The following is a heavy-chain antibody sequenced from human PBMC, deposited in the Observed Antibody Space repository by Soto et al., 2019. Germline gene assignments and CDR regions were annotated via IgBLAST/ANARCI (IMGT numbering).Heavy chain of an antibody. CDR2: VYYTGYT. D-gene: IGHD3-10*01. V-gene: IGHV4-59*01. Sequence: ETLSLTCTVSGGSISNYYWNWIRQPPGRGLEWIGHVYYTGYTDSNPSLKSRVAISVDTSKNQFSLKLTSVTAADTAIYYCARGSEIHAGIFGSWGQGTLVTVSS. J-gene: IGHJ4*02. CDR1: GGSISNYY. CDR3: ARGSEIHAGIFGS.